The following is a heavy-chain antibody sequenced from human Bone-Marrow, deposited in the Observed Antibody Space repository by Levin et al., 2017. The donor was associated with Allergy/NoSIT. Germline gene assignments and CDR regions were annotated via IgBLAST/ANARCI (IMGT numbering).Heavy chain of an antibody. J-gene: IGHJ4*02. CDR1: GYTFTSFW. V-gene: IGHV5-51*01. CDR2: IYVGGSQI. Sequence: ASVKVSCQASGYTFTSFWIAWVRQMPGKGLEWMGIIYVGGSQIKYSPSFQGRVTISVDKSINTAYLQWSSLQASDTAMYYCTRQGAFTALTGYWGQGTLVTVSS. CDR3: TRQGAFTALTGY. D-gene: IGHD3-9*01.